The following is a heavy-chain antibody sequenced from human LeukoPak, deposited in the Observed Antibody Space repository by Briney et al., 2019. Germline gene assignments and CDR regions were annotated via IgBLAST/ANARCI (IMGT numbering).Heavy chain of an antibody. CDR1: GGSISGDTYY. CDR3: ARDYDGSGYLDY. CDR2: IYYSGST. J-gene: IGHJ4*02. Sequence: SETLSLTCTVSGGSISGDTYYWAWIRQPPGKGLEWIGSIYYSGSTFYNPSLKSRVTISVDTSKNQFSLKLRSVTAADTAVYYCARDYDGSGYLDYWGQGTLVTVSS. D-gene: IGHD3-22*01. V-gene: IGHV4-39*02.